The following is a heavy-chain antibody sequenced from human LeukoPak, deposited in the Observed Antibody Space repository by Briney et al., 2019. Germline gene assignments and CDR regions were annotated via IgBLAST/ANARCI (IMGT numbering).Heavy chain of an antibody. J-gene: IGHJ3*01. CDR1: GFTLNIYS. D-gene: IGHD2-15*01. CDR2: ISSISTFI. Sequence: GGSLRLSCAASGFTLNIYSMISVRQASGKGLEWVSFISSISTFIYYANSVKGRFTISRENATNTLNLQMNSLVAEDTAVYYGARVLVYYCSQSLCSIDGWGQG. CDR3: ARVLVYYCSQSLCSIDG. V-gene: IGHV3-21*01.